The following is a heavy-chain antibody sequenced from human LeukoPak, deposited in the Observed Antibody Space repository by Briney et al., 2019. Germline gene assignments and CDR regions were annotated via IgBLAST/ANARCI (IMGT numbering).Heavy chain of an antibody. CDR1: GGSFSGYY. Sequence: SETLSLTCAVYGGSFSGYYWSWIRQPPGKGLEWIGEINHSGSTNYNPSLKSRVTISVDTSKNQFSLKLSSVPAADTAVYYCSRSVSGSSGWYYNYWRQGTLVTVSS. CDR2: INHSGST. D-gene: IGHD6-19*01. CDR3: SRSVSGSSGWYYNY. V-gene: IGHV4-34*01. J-gene: IGHJ4*02.